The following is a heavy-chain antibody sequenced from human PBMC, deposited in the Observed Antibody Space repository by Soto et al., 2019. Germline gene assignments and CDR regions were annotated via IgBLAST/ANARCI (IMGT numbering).Heavy chain of an antibody. V-gene: IGHV4-30-4*01. CDR2: IYYSGST. J-gene: IGHJ5*02. CDR1: GGSISSGDYY. Sequence: VQLQESGPGLVKPSQTLSLTCTVSGGSISSGDYYWSWIRQPPGKGLEWIGYIYYSGSTYYNPSLKSRVTISVDTSKNQFSLKLSSVTAADTAVYYCARVIVVVPAASNWFDPWGQGTLVTVSS. CDR3: ARVIVVVPAASNWFDP. D-gene: IGHD2-2*01.